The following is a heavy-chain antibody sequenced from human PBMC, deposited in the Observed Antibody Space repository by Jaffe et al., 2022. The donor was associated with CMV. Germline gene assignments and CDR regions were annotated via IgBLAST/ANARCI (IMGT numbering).Heavy chain of an antibody. CDR1: GFTFSSYG. CDR2: ISYDGSNK. Sequence: QVQLVESGGGVVQPGRSLRLSCAASGFTFSSYGMHWVRQAPGKGLEWVAVISYDGSNKYYADSVKGRFTISRDNSKNTLYLQMNSLRAEDTAVYYCAKVGSGWTWGQGTLVTVSS. V-gene: IGHV3-30*18. D-gene: IGHD6-19*01. J-gene: IGHJ4*02. CDR3: AKVGSGWT.